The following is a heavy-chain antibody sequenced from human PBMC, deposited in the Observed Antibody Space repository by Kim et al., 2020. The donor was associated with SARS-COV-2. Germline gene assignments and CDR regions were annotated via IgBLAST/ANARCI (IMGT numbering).Heavy chain of an antibody. V-gene: IGHV1-69*13. J-gene: IGHJ4*02. CDR2: IIPIFGTA. Sequence: SVKVSCKASGGTFSSYAISWVRQAPGQGLEWMGGIIPIFGTANYAQKFQGRVTITADESTSTAYMELSSLRSEDTAVYYCARDRSGWYGSFDYWGQGTLVTVSS. CDR1: GGTFSSYA. D-gene: IGHD6-19*01. CDR3: ARDRSGWYGSFDY.